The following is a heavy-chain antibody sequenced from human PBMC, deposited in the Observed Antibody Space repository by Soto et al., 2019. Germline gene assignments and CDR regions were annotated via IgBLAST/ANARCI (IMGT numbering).Heavy chain of an antibody. CDR2: ISPYNGNT. Sequence: QVQLVQSGAEVKEPGASVKVSCKASGYTFTSYTISWVRQAPGQGLEWMGRISPYNGNTNYAQKLQGRVTMTTDTSTSRAYMELRSLRSGDTAVYYCARVVGALGHWFDPWGQGTLVTVSS. V-gene: IGHV1-18*01. D-gene: IGHD2-15*01. J-gene: IGHJ5*02. CDR3: ARVVGALGHWFDP. CDR1: GYTFTSYT.